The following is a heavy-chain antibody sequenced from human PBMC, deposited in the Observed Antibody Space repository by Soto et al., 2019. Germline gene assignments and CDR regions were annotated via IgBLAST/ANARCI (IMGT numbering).Heavy chain of an antibody. J-gene: IGHJ5*02. Sequence: EQLGQSGAEVKKPGESLKISCKGPGHLFNNHWIGWVRLTPGKGLEWMGLIFTRDSETKTSPSFQGHVSFSVDNSINTVYLQWTSLKTTDTGIYFCARGYFDSGHGYDLWGQGTLVTVSS. D-gene: IGHD3-10*01. CDR2: IFTRDSET. CDR1: GHLFNNHW. CDR3: ARGYFDSGHGYDL. V-gene: IGHV5-51*01.